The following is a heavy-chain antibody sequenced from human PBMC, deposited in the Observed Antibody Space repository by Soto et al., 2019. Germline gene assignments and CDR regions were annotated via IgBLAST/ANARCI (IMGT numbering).Heavy chain of an antibody. D-gene: IGHD1-20*01. CDR1: GFTVSSRY. CDR3: ARGVTVGVTGTDS. V-gene: IGHV3-53*01. CDR2: IYTDGRT. Sequence: GGALRLSCAASGFTVSSRYMSWVRQAPGKGLEWVSVIYTDGRTFYADSVKGRFTISRDNSKNTLYLQMDSLRAEDTAVYYCARGVTVGVTGTDSWGQGKLVTVSS. J-gene: IGHJ4*02.